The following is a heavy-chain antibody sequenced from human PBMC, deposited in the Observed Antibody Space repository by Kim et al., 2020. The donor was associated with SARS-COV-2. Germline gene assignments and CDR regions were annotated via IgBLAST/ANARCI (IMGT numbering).Heavy chain of an antibody. J-gene: IGHJ4*02. V-gene: IGHV4-31*03. CDR1: GGSISSGGYY. D-gene: IGHD3-10*01. Sequence: SETLSLTCTVSGGSISSGGYYWSWIRQHPGKGLEWIGYIYYSGSTYYNPSLKSRVTISVDTSKNQFSLKLSSVTAADTAVYYCARESSRGALDYWGQGTLVTVSS. CDR3: ARESSRGALDY. CDR2: IYYSGST.